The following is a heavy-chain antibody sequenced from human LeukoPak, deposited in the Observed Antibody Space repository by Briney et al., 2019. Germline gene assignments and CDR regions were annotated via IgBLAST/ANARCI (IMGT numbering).Heavy chain of an antibody. J-gene: IGHJ4*02. CDR1: GFTFSNYW. CDR2: INQDGSEK. V-gene: IGHV3-7*01. D-gene: IGHD6-19*01. CDR3: ARAPIEKQWLVRLRLDY. Sequence: GGSLRLSCAASGFTFSNYWMSWVRQAPGKGLEWVANINQDGSEKYYADSVKGRFTISRDNAKNSLYLQMNSLRAEDTAVYYCARAPIEKQWLVRLRLDYWGQGTLVTVSS.